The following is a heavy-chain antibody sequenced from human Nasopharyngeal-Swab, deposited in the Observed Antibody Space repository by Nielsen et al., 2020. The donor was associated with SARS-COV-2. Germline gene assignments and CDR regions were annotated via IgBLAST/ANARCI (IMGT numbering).Heavy chain of an antibody. CDR1: GYTFTGYY. V-gene: IGHV1-2*06. D-gene: IGHD6-13*01. CDR2: INPNSGGT. CDR3: ATSYSSSWFNWFDP. J-gene: IGHJ5*02. Sequence: ASVKVSCKASGYTFTGYYMHWVRQAPGQGLEWMGRINPNSGGTNYAQKFQSRVTMTRDTSISTAYMELSRLRSDDTAVYYCATSYSSSWFNWFDPWGQGTLVTVSS.